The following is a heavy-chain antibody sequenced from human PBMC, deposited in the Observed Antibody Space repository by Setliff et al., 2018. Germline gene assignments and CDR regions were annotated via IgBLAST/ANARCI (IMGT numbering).Heavy chain of an antibody. CDR2: IYPGDSDT. V-gene: IGHV5-51*01. CDR3: AIIDDAIMDLDY. CDR1: GYRFTNYW. Sequence: GESLKISCRGSGYRFTNYWIGWVRQMPGKGLEWMGIIYPGDSDTRYSPSFQGLVTISAGKAISTAYLQWSSLKASVTAIYYCAIIDDAIMDLDYWGQGTQVTVSS. J-gene: IGHJ4*02. D-gene: IGHD3-16*01.